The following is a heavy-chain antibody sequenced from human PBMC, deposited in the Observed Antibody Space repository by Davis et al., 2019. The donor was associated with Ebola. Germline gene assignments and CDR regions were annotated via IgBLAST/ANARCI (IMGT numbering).Heavy chain of an antibody. V-gene: IGHV1-3*01. D-gene: IGHD3-22*01. CDR3: AAAPVYDSSGYYRGDYFDY. Sequence: AASVKVSCKASGYSFTTFSMHWVRQAPGQGLEWMGWINADNGDTKYSQNFQGRVTITTDTSANTAYMELSSLRSDDTAVYYCAAAPVYDSSGYYRGDYFDYWGQGTLVTVSS. J-gene: IGHJ4*02. CDR1: GYSFTTFS. CDR2: INADNGDT.